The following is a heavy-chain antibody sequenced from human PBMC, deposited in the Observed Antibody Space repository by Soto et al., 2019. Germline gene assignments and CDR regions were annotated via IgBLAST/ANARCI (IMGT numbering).Heavy chain of an antibody. D-gene: IGHD3-9*01. CDR1: GFTFSRYS. Sequence: EVQLVESGGGLVKPGGSLRLSCAASGFTFSRYSMNWVRQAPGKGLEWVSSISGSSSYIYYADSVMGRFTISRDNAKNPLYRLVTSLRAEDMALYYCARSYDILTGYSGFDYWGQGTLVSVSS. CDR3: ARSYDILTGYSGFDY. V-gene: IGHV3-21*06. J-gene: IGHJ4*02. CDR2: ISGSSSYI.